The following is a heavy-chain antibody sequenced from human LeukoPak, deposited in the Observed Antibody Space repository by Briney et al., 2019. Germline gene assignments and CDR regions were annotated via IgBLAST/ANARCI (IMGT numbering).Heavy chain of an antibody. CDR3: AREPVYYDILTGYSDGAFDI. V-gene: IGHV3-23*01. Sequence: GGSLRLSCAASGFTFSNYGMNWVRQAPGKGLGWVSGITGNSGSTYYADSVKGRFTISRDNSKNTLYLQMNSLRAEDTAVYYCAREPVYYDILTGYSDGAFDIWGQGTMVTVSS. D-gene: IGHD3-9*01. CDR1: GFTFSNYG. CDR2: ITGNSGST. J-gene: IGHJ3*02.